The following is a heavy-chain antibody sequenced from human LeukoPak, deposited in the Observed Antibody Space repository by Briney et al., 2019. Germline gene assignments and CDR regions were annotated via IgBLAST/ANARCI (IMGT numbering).Heavy chain of an antibody. CDR1: DYTFASYG. D-gene: IGHD3-16*02. Sequence: GASVKVSCKASDYTFASYGITWVRQAPGQGLEWMGWISAYNGNTNYAPKVQGRVTMTTDTSTSTAYMELRSLRSDDTAVYYCAIRLIGNWFDPWGQGTLVTVSS. V-gene: IGHV1-18*01. J-gene: IGHJ5*02. CDR2: ISAYNGNT. CDR3: AIRLIGNWFDP.